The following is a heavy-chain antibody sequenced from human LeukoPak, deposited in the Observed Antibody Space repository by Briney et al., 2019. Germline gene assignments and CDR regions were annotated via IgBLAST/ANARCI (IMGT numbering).Heavy chain of an antibody. D-gene: IGHD3-22*01. CDR1: GFTFSSYW. CDR3: ARDSRLYYYDSSGYIDY. Sequence: GGSLRLSCAASGFTFSSYWMSWVRRAPGKGLEWVANIKQDGSEKYYVDSVKGRFTISRDNAKNSLYLQMNSLRAEDTAVYYCARDSRLYYYDSSGYIDYWGQGTLVTVSS. CDR2: IKQDGSEK. V-gene: IGHV3-7*01. J-gene: IGHJ4*02.